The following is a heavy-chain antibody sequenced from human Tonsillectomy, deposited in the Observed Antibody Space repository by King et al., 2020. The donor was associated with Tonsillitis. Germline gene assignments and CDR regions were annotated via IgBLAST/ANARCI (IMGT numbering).Heavy chain of an antibody. CDR2: ISGSGGST. V-gene: IGHV3-23*04. J-gene: IGHJ3*02. D-gene: IGHD3-10*01. CDR1: GFTFSSYA. Sequence: VQLVESGGGLVQPGGSLRLSCAASGFTFSSYAMSWVRQAPGKGLEWVSAISGSGGSTYYADSVKGRFTISRDNSKNTLYLQMNSLRAEDTAVYYCAKGLWLGELLFRTDEAFVSWGQGTMVTVSS. CDR3: AKGLWLGELLFRTDEAFVS.